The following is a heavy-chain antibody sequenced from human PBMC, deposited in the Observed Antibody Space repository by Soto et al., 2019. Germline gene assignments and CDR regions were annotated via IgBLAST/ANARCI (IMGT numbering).Heavy chain of an antibody. Sequence: GGSLRLSSAASGFTLSKYAMLWVRRAPGKGLEWVSSIIHTGGRTNYADSVKGRFTISRDNSTNTLYLQMHTLRAEDAAVYYCATDRGDDYLVGMDYWVQGSLVTVSP. CDR3: ATDRGDDYLVGMDY. V-gene: IGHV3-23*01. J-gene: IGHJ4*02. CDR1: GFTLSKYA. CDR2: IIHTGGRT. D-gene: IGHD3-10*01.